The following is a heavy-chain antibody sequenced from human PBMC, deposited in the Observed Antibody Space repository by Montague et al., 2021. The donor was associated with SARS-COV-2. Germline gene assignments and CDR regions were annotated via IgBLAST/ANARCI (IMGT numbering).Heavy chain of an antibody. CDR1: GGSISSSSYY. Sequence: ETLSLTCTVSGGSISSSSYYWGWIRQPPGKGLEWIGSIYYSGSTYYNPSLKSRVTISVDTSKNQFSLKLSSVTAADTAVYYCASPTYYYDSSGSDAFDIWGQGTMVTVSS. J-gene: IGHJ3*02. CDR3: ASPTYYYDSSGSDAFDI. V-gene: IGHV4-39*01. CDR2: IYYSGST. D-gene: IGHD3-22*01.